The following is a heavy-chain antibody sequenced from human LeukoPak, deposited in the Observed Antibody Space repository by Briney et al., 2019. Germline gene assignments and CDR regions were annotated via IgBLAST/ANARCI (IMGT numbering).Heavy chain of an antibody. Sequence: GASVKVSCKASGYTFISYGITWVRQAPGQGLEWLGWISAYNGSIDYAQKLQGRVTLTTDTSTSTAYMEVRSLRSDDTAVYYCASMSGYYPSYYFDYWGQGTLVTVSS. D-gene: IGHD3-3*01. V-gene: IGHV1-18*01. CDR1: GYTFISYG. J-gene: IGHJ4*02. CDR2: ISAYNGSI. CDR3: ASMSGYYPSYYFDY.